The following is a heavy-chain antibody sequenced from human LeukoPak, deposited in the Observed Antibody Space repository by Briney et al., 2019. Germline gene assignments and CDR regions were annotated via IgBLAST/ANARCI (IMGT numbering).Heavy chain of an antibody. J-gene: IGHJ4*02. D-gene: IGHD2-21*01. CDR2: ISYDGSNK. V-gene: IGHV3-30*03. CDR1: GFAFNNYG. CDR3: ARDPGGWGYLNDY. Sequence: PGGSLRLSCAASGFAFNNYGMHWVRQAPGKGLEWVAVISYDGSNKYYADSVKGRFTISRDNSKNTLYLQMNSLRAEDTAVYYCARDPGGWGYLNDYWGQGTLVTVSS.